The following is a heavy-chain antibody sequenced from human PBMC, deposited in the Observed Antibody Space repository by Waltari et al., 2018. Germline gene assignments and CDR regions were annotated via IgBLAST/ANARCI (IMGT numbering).Heavy chain of an antibody. Sequence: QVQLQQWGAGLLKPSETLSLTCAVYGGSFSGYYWSWIRQPPGKGLEWIGEINHSGSTNSNPSLKSRVTISVDTSKNQFSLKLSSVTTADTAVYYCARGRKLSGWFDPWGQGTLVTVSS. D-gene: IGHD1-26*01. CDR2: INHSGST. CDR3: ARGRKLSGWFDP. CDR1: GGSFSGYY. V-gene: IGHV4-34*01. J-gene: IGHJ5*02.